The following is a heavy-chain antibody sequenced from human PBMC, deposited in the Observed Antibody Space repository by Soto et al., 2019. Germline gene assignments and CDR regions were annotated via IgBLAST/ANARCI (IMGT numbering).Heavy chain of an antibody. Sequence: EVQLLESGGCVVQPGGSLRLSCAASGFALSTYTMNWVRQAPGKGLEWVSSIIGSSGATDYADSVRGRFTISRDISAKSVFLQMDGLRVEDTAVYYCAKDKRPDGAWDMDYWGQGTLVTVSS. CDR3: AKDKRPDGAWDMDY. CDR1: GFALSTYT. CDR2: IIGSSGAT. D-gene: IGHD1-1*01. V-gene: IGHV3-23*01. J-gene: IGHJ4*02.